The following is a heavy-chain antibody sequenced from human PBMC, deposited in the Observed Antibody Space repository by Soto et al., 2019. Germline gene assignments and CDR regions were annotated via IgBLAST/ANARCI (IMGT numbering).Heavy chain of an antibody. J-gene: IGHJ4*02. CDR3: ARGSRGIVADY. V-gene: IGHV4-31*03. Sequence: SETLSLTCTVSGGSISSGGYYWSWIRQHPGKGLEWIGYIYYSGSTYYNPSLKSRVTISVDTSKNQFSLKLSSVTAADTAVYFCARGSRGIVADYWGQGTLVTVS. CDR2: IYYSGST. D-gene: IGHD3-22*01. CDR1: GGSISSGGYY.